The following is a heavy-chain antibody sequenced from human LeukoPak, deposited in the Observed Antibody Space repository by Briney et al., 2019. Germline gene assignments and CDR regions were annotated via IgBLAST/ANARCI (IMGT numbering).Heavy chain of an antibody. D-gene: IGHD3-10*01. Sequence: SETLSLTCNVSGYSISSGYYWGWIRQPPGQGLEWIATIYHGGSFYYNPSLKSRVRISLDTSKNQFSLRLGSVTAADTAVYYCVRIVYYHGSGSFHKFDYWGQGTLVTVSS. J-gene: IGHJ4*02. CDR3: VRIVYYHGSGSFHKFDY. CDR2: IYHGGSF. CDR1: GYSISSGYY. V-gene: IGHV4-38-2*02.